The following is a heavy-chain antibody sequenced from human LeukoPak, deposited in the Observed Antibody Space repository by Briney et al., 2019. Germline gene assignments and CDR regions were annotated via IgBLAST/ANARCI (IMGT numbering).Heavy chain of an antibody. J-gene: IGHJ6*02. CDR3: ARGATYSFYSGSDRISLPPNYYHYSGMDV. V-gene: IGHV1-69*13. CDR1: GGTFSSYA. CDR2: IIPIFGTA. Sequence: ASVKVSCKASGGTFSSYAISWVRQAPGQGLEWMGGIIPIFGTANYAQKFQGRLTITADEFTSTAHMELSSLRSEDTAVYYCARGATYSFYSGSDRISLPPNYYHYSGMDVWGQGTTVTVSS. D-gene: IGHD3-10*01.